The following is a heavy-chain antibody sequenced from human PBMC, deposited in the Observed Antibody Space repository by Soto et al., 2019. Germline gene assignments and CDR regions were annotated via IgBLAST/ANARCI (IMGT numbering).Heavy chain of an antibody. V-gene: IGHV4-59*01. CDR2: IYYSGGA. J-gene: IGHJ4*02. Sequence: QVQLQESGPGLVKPSESLSLTCSVSGGSISNDYWSWIRQPPGKGLEWLGYIYYSGGANYNPSLKSRVTMSVDTSKNQFSLKLSSVTAADTAVYSRARIRGTYSGYDFWGQGTLVTVSS. CDR3: ARIRGTYSGYDF. D-gene: IGHD5-12*01. CDR1: GGSISNDY.